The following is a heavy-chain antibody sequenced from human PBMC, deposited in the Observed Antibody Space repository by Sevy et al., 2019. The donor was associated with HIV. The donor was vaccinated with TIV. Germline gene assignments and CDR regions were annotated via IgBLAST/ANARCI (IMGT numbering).Heavy chain of an antibody. J-gene: IGHJ3*02. CDR1: GGTFSSYA. Sequence: ASVKVSCKASGGTFSSYAISWVRQAPGQGLEWMGGIIPIFGTANYAQKFQGRVTLTAEESTSTAYMELSSLRSEDTAVYYGARDFFGDTAMVNGFDAFDIWGQGTMVTVSS. V-gene: IGHV1-69*13. CDR2: IIPIFGTA. CDR3: ARDFFGDTAMVNGFDAFDI. D-gene: IGHD5-18*01.